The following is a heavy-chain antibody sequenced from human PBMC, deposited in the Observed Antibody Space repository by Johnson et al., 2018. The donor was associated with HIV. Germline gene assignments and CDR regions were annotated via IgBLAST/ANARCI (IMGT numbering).Heavy chain of an antibody. CDR2: INKDGGEE. J-gene: IGHJ3*02. V-gene: IGHV3-7*03. Sequence: EVQLLESGGGLVQPGGSLRLSCVGSGFSFNKYWMSWVRQPPGDRLERLTTINKDGGEEYYVDSVKGRFTISRDNARNSLYLQMNSLRVEDTAVYYCVRDVGPLDIWGQGTLVTVS. CDR1: GFSFNKYW. CDR3: VRDVGPLDI.